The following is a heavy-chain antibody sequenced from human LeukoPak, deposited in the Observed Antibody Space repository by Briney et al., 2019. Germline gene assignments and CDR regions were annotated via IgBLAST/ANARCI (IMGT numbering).Heavy chain of an antibody. V-gene: IGHV1-18*01. CDR1: GYTLSEYG. CDR3: ARDSTNGLCFPRDH. J-gene: IGHJ4*02. CDR2: ITTYNGDK. D-gene: IGHD2-8*01. Sequence: ASVKVSCKASGYTLSEYGSSWVRRAPGQGLEWVGWITTYNGDKKYAEKFQGRVTMTTDTSTSTYYMELRSLRSDDTAIYYCARDSTNGLCFPRDHWGQGTLVTVST.